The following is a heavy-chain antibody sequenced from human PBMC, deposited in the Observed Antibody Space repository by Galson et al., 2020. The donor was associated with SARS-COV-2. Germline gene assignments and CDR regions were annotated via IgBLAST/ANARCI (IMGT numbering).Heavy chain of an antibody. CDR3: ARLPPDYLDSGGTYIDY. D-gene: IGHD3-22*01. V-gene: IGHV4-39*01. Sequence: SETLSLTCTVSGASFSSSTFYWGWIRQSPGKGLEWIGSIYSGGSAYYNPSLQSRVSISVDTSNNQFSLRLSSVTATDTAVYFCARLPPDYLDSGGTYIDYWGQGTLLTVSS. CDR1: GASFSSSTFY. J-gene: IGHJ4*02. CDR2: IYSGGSA.